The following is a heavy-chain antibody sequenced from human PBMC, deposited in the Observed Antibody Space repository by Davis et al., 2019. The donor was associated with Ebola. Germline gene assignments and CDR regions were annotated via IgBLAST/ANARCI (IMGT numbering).Heavy chain of an antibody. J-gene: IGHJ2*01. D-gene: IGHD6-19*01. Sequence: SVKVSCKASGGSVSNYAVSWVRQAPGQGLEWVGVIIPFLGMANYAQKFQGRVTITADKSTTTAYMELSGLRSEDTAVYYCARGPVIAVAPVSHVSKQYWYFDLWGRGTLVTVSS. CDR3: ARGPVIAVAPVSHVSKQYWYFDL. CDR1: GGSVSNYA. V-gene: IGHV1-69*10. CDR2: IIPFLGMA.